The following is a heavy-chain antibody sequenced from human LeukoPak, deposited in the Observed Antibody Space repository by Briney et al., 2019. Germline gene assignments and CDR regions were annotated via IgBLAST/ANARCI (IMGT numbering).Heavy chain of an antibody. CDR2: INWNGDNT. CDR1: GFTFDDSG. CDR3: AREVPLDYGDFSYFDY. V-gene: IGHV3-20*04. Sequence: GGSLRLSCAASGFTFDDSGMSWVRQAPGKGLEWVSGINWNGDNTGYADSVKGRFTISRDNAKNSLYLQMNSLRAEDTACYYCAREVPLDYGDFSYFDYWGQGTLVTVSS. J-gene: IGHJ4*02. D-gene: IGHD4-17*01.